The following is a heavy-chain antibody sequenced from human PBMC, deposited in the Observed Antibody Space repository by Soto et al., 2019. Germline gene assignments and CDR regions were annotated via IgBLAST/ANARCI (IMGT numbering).Heavy chain of an antibody. D-gene: IGHD2-21*02. Sequence: GAGVTVSYKACVGSFRSFVISGVGQAPGRGREWRGGVITSFGAPNYAPKFQRSVTTTADDSTSTALMELSGLRSDDSAVYYCATSGECGVDCYVYRMDVWGQGTTVTVSS. J-gene: IGHJ6*02. CDR1: VGSFRSFV. V-gene: IGHV1-69*13. CDR2: VITSFGAP. CDR3: ATSGECGVDCYVYRMDV.